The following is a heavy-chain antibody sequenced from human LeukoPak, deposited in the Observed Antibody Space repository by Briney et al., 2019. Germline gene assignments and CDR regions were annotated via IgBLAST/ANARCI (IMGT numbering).Heavy chain of an antibody. CDR2: IYSDGSST. CDR1: GFTFSSYW. J-gene: IGHJ4*02. V-gene: IGHV3-74*03. Sequence: GGSLRLSCAASGFTFSSYWMHWVRQAPGKGLVWVSRIYSDGSSTVYADSVKGRFTISRDNAKNTLYLQMNSLRAEDTAVYYCATDPSDRSLDFEYWGQGTLVTVSS. CDR3: ATDPSDRSLDFEY.